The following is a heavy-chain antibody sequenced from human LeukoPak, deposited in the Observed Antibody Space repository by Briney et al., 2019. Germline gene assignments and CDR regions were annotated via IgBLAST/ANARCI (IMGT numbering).Heavy chain of an antibody. CDR3: ARARGDLSLDY. D-gene: IGHD2-21*02. CDR2: TTHTGST. V-gene: IGHV4-34*01. CDR1: IESFSGYY. J-gene: IGHJ4*02. Sequence: SETLSLTCAVYIESFSGYYWTWIRQPPGKGLEWVGETTHTGSTNYNPSLKSRVTISVDTSKNQFSLKLSSLIAADTAVYYSARARGDLSLDYWGRGTPVTVSS.